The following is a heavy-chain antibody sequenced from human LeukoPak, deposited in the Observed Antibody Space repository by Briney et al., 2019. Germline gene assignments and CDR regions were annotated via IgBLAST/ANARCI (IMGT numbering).Heavy chain of an antibody. J-gene: IGHJ4*02. D-gene: IGHD4-17*01. Sequence: TGGSLRLSCAASGFTVSNYYMSWVRQAPGKGLEWVSVIYSDGSTLYADSVKGRFTISRDYSKNTLYLQMNSLRAEDTAVYYCARSTSVTPYSWGQGTLVTVSS. CDR2: IYSDGST. V-gene: IGHV3-53*01. CDR1: GFTVSNYY. CDR3: ARSTSVTPYS.